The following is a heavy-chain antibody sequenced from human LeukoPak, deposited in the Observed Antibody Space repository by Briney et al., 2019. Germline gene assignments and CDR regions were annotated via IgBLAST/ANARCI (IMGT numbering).Heavy chain of an antibody. CDR1: GYTFTGYY. CDR2: INPNSGGT. CDR3: ARDRAAAGWFDP. V-gene: IGHV1-2*06. Sequence: ASVKVSCKASGYTFTGYYMHWVRQAPGQGLEWMGRINPNSGGTNYAQKFQGRVTMTMDTSISTAYVELSRLRSDDTAVYYCARDRAAAGWFDPWGQGTLVTVSS. D-gene: IGHD6-13*01. J-gene: IGHJ5*02.